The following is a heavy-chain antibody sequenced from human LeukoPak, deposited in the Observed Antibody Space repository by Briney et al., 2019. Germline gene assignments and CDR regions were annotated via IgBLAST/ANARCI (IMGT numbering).Heavy chain of an antibody. V-gene: IGHV6-1*01. Sequence: SQTLSLTCAISGDSVSSNSAAWNWIRQSPSRGLEWLGRTYYRSKWYNDYAVSVKSRITINPDTSKNQFSLQLNSVTPEDTAVYYCARDERNWNYVLDWFDPWGQGTLVTVSS. CDR1: GDSVSSNSAA. D-gene: IGHD1-7*01. CDR3: ARDERNWNYVLDWFDP. J-gene: IGHJ5*02. CDR2: TYYRSKWYN.